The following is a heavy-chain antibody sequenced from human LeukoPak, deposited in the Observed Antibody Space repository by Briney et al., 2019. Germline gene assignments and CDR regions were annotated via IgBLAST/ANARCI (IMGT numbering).Heavy chain of an antibody. CDR2: ISGGGGTT. CDR1: GFTFSSYA. CDR3: AKDPMVRGATYDY. Sequence: GGSLRLSCAASGFTFSSYAMSWVRQAPGKGLEWVSIISGGGGTTYYADSVKGRFTISRDNSKNTLYLQMNSLRAEDTAIYYCAKDPMVRGATYDYWGQGTLVTVSS. D-gene: IGHD3-10*01. J-gene: IGHJ4*02. V-gene: IGHV3-23*01.